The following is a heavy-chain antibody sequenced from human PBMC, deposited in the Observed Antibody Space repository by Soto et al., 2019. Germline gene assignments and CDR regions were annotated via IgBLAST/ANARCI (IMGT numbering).Heavy chain of an antibody. D-gene: IGHD6-19*01. CDR1: GYTFTSYD. CDR3: ARRTAVAGIYYYYGMDV. Sequence: QVQLVQSGAEVKKPGASVKVSCKASGYTFTSYDINWVRQATGQGLEWMGWMNPNSGNTGYAQKFQGRVTMTRNTSXSXXYMELSSLRSEDTAVYYCARRTAVAGIYYYYGMDVWGQGTTVTVSS. J-gene: IGHJ6*02. CDR2: MNPNSGNT. V-gene: IGHV1-8*01.